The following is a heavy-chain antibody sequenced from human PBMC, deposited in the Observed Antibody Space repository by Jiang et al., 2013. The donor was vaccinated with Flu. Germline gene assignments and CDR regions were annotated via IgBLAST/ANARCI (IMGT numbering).Heavy chain of an antibody. CDR3: ASGYYYGRKFAFDI. CDR1: GFTFSSYG. D-gene: IGHD3-10*01. J-gene: IGHJ3*02. V-gene: IGHV3-33*01. CDR2: IWYDGSNK. Sequence: QLVESGGGVVQPGRSLRLSCAASGFTFSSYGMHWVRQAPGKGLEWVAVIWYDGSNKYYADSVKGRFTISRDNSKNTLYLQMNSLRAEDTAVYYCASGYYYGRKFAFDIWGQGTMVTVSS.